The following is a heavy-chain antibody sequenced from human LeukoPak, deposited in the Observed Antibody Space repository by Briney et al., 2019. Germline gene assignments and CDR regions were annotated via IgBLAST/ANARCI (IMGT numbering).Heavy chain of an antibody. CDR1: GGSISSFY. D-gene: IGHD5-18*01. Sequence: SETLSLTCTVSGGSISSFYWSWIRQPPEKGLEWIGHIYYSGTNYNPSLKSRVTISVDTSKNQFSLRLSSVTAADTAVYYCASPRRYSYGYSDYWGQGTLVTVSS. J-gene: IGHJ4*02. V-gene: IGHV4-59*08. CDR3: ASPRRYSYGYSDY. CDR2: IYYSGT.